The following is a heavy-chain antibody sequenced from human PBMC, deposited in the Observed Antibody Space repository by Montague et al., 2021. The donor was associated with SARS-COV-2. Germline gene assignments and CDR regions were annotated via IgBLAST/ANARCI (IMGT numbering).Heavy chain of an antibody. D-gene: IGHD3-10*01. CDR3: ARRITMVRGVTKRNNWFDP. J-gene: IGHJ5*02. V-gene: IGHV4-4*02. CDR2: IFHSGST. CDR1: GGSISSDNW. Sequence: ETLSLTCAVAGGSISSDNWGSWVRQSPGKGLEWIGEIFHSGSTNYNPSLKSRVTMSVDKSKNDFSLKLSPVTAADTAMYYCARRITMVRGVTKRNNWFDPWGRGILVTVSS.